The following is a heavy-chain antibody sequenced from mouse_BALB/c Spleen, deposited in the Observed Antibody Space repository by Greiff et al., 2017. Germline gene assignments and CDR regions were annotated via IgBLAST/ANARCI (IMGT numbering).Heavy chain of an antibody. CDR1: GYTFTSYT. CDR3: ARLGYYYGNWYFDV. D-gene: IGHD1-1*01. V-gene: IGHV1-4*02. CDR2: INPSSGYT. J-gene: IGHJ1*01. Sequence: VQLQQSAAELARPGASVKMSCKASGYTFTSYTMHWVKQRPGQGLEWIGYINPSSGYTEYNQKFKDKTTLTADKSSSTAYMKLSSLTSEDSAVYYCARLGYYYGNWYFDVWGAGTTVTVSS.